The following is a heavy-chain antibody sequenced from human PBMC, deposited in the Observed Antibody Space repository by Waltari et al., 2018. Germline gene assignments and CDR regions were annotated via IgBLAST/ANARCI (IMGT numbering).Heavy chain of an antibody. Sequence: QLVASGGGLVQPGGSLKLSGAASAFTFSNYCLHWVPQAPGKGLLSVAHINTYGSITNYADSVKGRFTISRDNAKNTLFLQMNSLRAEDTALYYCVLYSSEVLGDCWGRGTLVTVSS. J-gene: IGHJ4*02. V-gene: IGHV3-74*01. CDR2: INTYGSIT. CDR1: AFTFSNYC. CDR3: VLYSSEVLGDC. D-gene: IGHD4-4*01.